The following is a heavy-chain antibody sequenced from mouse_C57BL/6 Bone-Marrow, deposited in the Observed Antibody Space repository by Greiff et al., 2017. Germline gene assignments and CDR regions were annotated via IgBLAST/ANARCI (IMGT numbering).Heavy chain of an antibody. CDR2: ISSGSSTI. CDR1: GFTFSDYG. Sequence: EVMLVESGGGLVKPGGSLKLSCAASGFTFSDYGMHWVRQAPEKGLEWVAYISSGSSTIYYADTVKGRFTISRDNAKNTLFLQMTSLRSEDTAMYYCARGPPITTVVARYFDVWGTGTTVTVSS. V-gene: IGHV5-17*01. CDR3: ARGPPITTVVARYFDV. J-gene: IGHJ1*03. D-gene: IGHD1-1*01.